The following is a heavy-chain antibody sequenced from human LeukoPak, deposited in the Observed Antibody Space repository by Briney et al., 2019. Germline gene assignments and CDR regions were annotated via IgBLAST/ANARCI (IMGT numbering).Heavy chain of an antibody. V-gene: IGHV1-69*05. CDR3: ASGYCSGGSCYSFGAFDI. CDR2: IIPIFGTA. CDR1: GGTFSSYA. Sequence: ASVKVSCKASGGTFSSYAISWVRQAPGQGLEWMGGIIPIFGTANYAQKFQGRVTITRNTSISTAYMELSSLRSEDTAVYYCASGYCSGGSCYSFGAFDIWGQGTMVTVSS. D-gene: IGHD2-15*01. J-gene: IGHJ3*02.